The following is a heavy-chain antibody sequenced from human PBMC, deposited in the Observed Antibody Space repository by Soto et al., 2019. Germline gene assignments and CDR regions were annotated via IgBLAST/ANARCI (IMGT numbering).Heavy chain of an antibody. J-gene: IGHJ6*02. CDR1: GFTFSSYA. CDR3: AGESAGAGRATGGGMDV. CDR2: ISNDGSNK. V-gene: IGHV3-30-3*01. Sequence: QVQLVESGGGVVQPGRSLRLSCAASGFTFSSYAMHWVRQAPGKGLEWVAVISNDGSNKYYADSVKGRFTISRDNSKHPLCWRMNSLRSAETAGYYCAGESAGAGRATGGGMDVWGQGTTVTVSS. D-gene: IGHD6-19*01.